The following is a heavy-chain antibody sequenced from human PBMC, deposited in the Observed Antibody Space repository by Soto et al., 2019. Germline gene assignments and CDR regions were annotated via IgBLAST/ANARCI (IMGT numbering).Heavy chain of an antibody. J-gene: IGHJ4*02. CDR1: GGSISSGGYY. D-gene: IGHD2-21*02. Sequence: SETLSLTCTVSGGSISSGGYYWSWIRQHPGKGLEWIGYIYYSGSTYYNPSLKSRVTISVDTSKNQFSLKLSSVTAADTAVYYCARVQYCGGDCENDYWGQGTLVTVS. CDR3: ARVQYCGGDCENDY. V-gene: IGHV4-31*03. CDR2: IYYSGST.